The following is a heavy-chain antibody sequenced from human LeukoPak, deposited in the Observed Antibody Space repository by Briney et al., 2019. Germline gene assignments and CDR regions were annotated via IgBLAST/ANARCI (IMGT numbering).Heavy chain of an antibody. V-gene: IGHV1-3*01. D-gene: IGHD6-19*01. J-gene: IGHJ5*02. CDR3: AREVVEAVAGTGFDP. Sequence: GASVNVSCTASGYTFTSYAMHWVRQAPGQRLEWMGWINAGNGNTKYSQKFQGRVTITRDTSASTAYMELSSLRSEDTAVYYCAREVVEAVAGTGFDPWGQGTLVTVPS. CDR2: INAGNGNT. CDR1: GYTFTSYA.